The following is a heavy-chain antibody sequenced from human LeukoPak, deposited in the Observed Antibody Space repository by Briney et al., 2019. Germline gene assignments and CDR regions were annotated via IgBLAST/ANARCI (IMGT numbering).Heavy chain of an antibody. V-gene: IGHV1-69*02. D-gene: IGHD3-3*01. CDR2: IIPILGIA. CDR3: ARTRSFDFPPTVWFDR. CDR1: GGTFSSYT. Sequence: SVKVSCKASGGTFSSYTISWVRQAPGQGLEWMGRIIPILGIANYAQKFRGRVTITADKSTSTAYMELSSLRSEDTAVYYCARTRSFDFPPTVWFDRWGEGTLVTVSS. J-gene: IGHJ5*02.